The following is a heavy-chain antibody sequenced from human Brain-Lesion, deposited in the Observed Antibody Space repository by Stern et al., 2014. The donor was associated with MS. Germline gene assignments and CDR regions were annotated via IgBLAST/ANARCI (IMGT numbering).Heavy chain of an antibody. CDR1: GGSISSGGYY. Sequence: DQLVESGPGLVKPSQTLSLSCTVSGGSISSGGYYWSWIRQPAGKGLEWIGRIFNSGSTSHNPSLKSRVTITIDTSKNQFSLRLTPMTAADTAVYYCARGRVVPGFQYYATDVWGQGTTVIVSS. V-gene: IGHV4-61*02. J-gene: IGHJ6*02. D-gene: IGHD2-2*01. CDR3: ARGRVVPGFQYYATDV. CDR2: IFNSGST.